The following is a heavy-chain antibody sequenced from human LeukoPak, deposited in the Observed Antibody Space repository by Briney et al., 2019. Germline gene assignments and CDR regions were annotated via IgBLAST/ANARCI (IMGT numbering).Heavy chain of an antibody. V-gene: IGHV4-39*07. J-gene: IGHJ4*02. D-gene: IGHD7-27*01. CDR3: ASRKLGNDY. Sequence: PSETLSLTCTVSGGSISTSNYYWGWIRQPPGKGLEWIGNIFYSGSTYYSPSLKSRVTISADTSRGQFSLKLSSVTAADTAVYYCASRKLGNDYWGQGTLVTVSS. CDR2: IFYSGST. CDR1: GGSISTSNYY.